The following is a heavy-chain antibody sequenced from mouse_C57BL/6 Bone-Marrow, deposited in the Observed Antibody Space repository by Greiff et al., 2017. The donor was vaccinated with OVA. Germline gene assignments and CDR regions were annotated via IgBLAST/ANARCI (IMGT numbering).Heavy chain of an antibody. V-gene: IGHV14-3*01. J-gene: IGHJ1*03. D-gene: IGHD1-1*01. CDR3: ARNYGSPYWYFDV. Sequence: EVQLVESVAELVRPGASVKLSCTASGFNIKNTYMHWVKQRPEQGLEWIGRIDPANGNTKYAPKFQGKATITADTSSNTAYLQLSSLTSEDTAIYYCARNYGSPYWYFDVWGTGTTVTVSS. CDR1: GFNIKNTY. CDR2: IDPANGNT.